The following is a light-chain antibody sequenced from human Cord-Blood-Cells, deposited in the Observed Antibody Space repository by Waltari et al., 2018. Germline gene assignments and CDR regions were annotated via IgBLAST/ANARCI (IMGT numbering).Light chain of an antibody. Sequence: QSALTQPASVSGSPGQSHTISCTGTSSDVGGYNLVSWYQQHPGNAPKLMIYEGSKRPSGVSNRFSGSKSGNTASLTISGLQAEDEADYFCCSYAGSSTYVVFGGGTKLTVL. CDR3: CSYAGSSTYVV. J-gene: IGLJ2*01. CDR1: SSDVGGYNL. V-gene: IGLV2-23*01. CDR2: EGS.